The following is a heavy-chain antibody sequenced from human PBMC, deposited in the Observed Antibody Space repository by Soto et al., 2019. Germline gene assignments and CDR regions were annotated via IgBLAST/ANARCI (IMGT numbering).Heavy chain of an antibody. V-gene: IGHV1-46*03. CDR3: AIYAAYRERNEECYFGS. CDR1: GYGYSNDY. J-gene: IGHJ4*02. D-gene: IGHD1-26*01. CDR2: INPSGGST. Sequence: LLKLDWKGVGYGYSNDYMHWLRKTNEQGLEYMGKINPSGGSTTYAQNFQGRVTMTRDTSTSTFYMELSSLRSEDTALYYFAIYAAYRERNEECYFGSPGQRTFVSVYS.